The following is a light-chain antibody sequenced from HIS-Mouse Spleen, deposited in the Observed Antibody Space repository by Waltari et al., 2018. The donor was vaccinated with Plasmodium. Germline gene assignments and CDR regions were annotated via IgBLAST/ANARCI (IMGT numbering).Light chain of an antibody. J-gene: IGKJ1*01. Sequence: DIQMTQSPSPLSASVGDRVTITSRASQSSSSWLAWYQQKPGKAPKLLIYKASSLESGVPSRFSGSGSGTEFTRTISSLQPDDFATYYCQQYNSYWTFGQGTKVEIK. V-gene: IGKV1-5*03. CDR3: QQYNSYWT. CDR1: QSSSSW. CDR2: KAS.